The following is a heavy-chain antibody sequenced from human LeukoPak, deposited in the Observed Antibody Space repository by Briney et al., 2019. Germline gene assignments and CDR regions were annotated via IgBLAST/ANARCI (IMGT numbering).Heavy chain of an antibody. J-gene: IGHJ4*02. Sequence: PGGSLRLSCAASGFTFSNAWMSWVRQAPGKGLEWVGRIKSKTDGGTTDYAAPVKGRFTISRDDSKNTLYLQMNSLKTEDTAVYYCTSPMVRGACYFDYWGQGTLVTVSS. D-gene: IGHD3-10*01. CDR2: IKSKTDGGTT. CDR3: TSPMVRGACYFDY. V-gene: IGHV3-15*01. CDR1: GFTFSNAW.